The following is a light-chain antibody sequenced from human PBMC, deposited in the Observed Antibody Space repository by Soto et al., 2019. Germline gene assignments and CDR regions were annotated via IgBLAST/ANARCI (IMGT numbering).Light chain of an antibody. CDR2: EVT. CDR1: SSDVGAYKY. Sequence: QSALTQPPSASGSPXXXVTISCTGTSSDVGAYKYVSWYQQYPGKAPKLMIYEVTKRPSGVPDRFSGSKSGNTASLTVSGLQAEDEADYYCTSYVGNDIWVFGGGTQLTVL. CDR3: TSYVGNDIWV. V-gene: IGLV2-8*01. J-gene: IGLJ3*02.